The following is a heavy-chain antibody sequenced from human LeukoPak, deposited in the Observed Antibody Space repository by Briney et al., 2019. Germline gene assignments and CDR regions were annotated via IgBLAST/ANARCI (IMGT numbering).Heavy chain of an antibody. CDR1: GFTFSSYS. J-gene: IGHJ6*02. CDR3: ARVRSGMDV. V-gene: IGHV3-48*01. CDR2: ISSSSTI. Sequence: PGGSLRLSCTASGFTFSSYSMNWVRQAPGKGLEWVSYISSSSTIYYADSVKGRFTISRDNAKNSLYLQTNSLRAEDTAVYYCARVRSGMDVWGQGTTVTVSS.